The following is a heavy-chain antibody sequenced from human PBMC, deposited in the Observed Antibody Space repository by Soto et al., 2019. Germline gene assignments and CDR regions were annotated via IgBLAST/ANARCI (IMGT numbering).Heavy chain of an antibody. D-gene: IGHD5-12*01. CDR3: AREGSYSAYNFAHGIQLWSFDF. CDR2: IFSSGST. J-gene: IGHJ4*02. CDR1: GGSINTFY. Sequence: LSLTCTVSGGSINTFYWCWVRQPAGKGLEWIGRIFSSGSTSFNPSLESRVAMSVDTSKNHFSLNLSSVTAADMAVYYCAREGSYSAYNFAHGIQLWSFDFWGQGALVTVSS. V-gene: IGHV4-4*07.